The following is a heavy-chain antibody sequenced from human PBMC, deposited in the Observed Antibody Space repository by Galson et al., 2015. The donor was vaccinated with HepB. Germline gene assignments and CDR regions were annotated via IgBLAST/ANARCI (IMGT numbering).Heavy chain of an antibody. CDR1: GFTFSSYS. CDR3: ARDDSLFGWRLFDY. CDR2: ISSSSSTI. Sequence: SLRLSCAASGFTFSSYSMNWVRQAPGKGLEWVSYISSSSSTIYYADSVKGRFTISRDNAKNSLYLQMNSLRDEDTAVYYCARDDSLFGWRLFDYWGQGTLVTVSS. V-gene: IGHV3-48*02. J-gene: IGHJ4*02. D-gene: IGHD6-19*01.